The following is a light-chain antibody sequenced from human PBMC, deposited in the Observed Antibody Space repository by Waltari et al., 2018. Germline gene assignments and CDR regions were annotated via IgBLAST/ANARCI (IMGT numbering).Light chain of an antibody. CDR3: SSFTRSSTFV. CDR1: SSDVGVYNY. J-gene: IGLJ3*02. Sequence: QSALTQPASVSGSPGQSITISCTGTSSDVGVYNYVSLYQQLPGKVPKLMIYEVSKRPSGVSNRFSGSKSGYTASLTISGLQAEDEADYYCSSFTRSSTFVFGGGTKVTVL. CDR2: EVS. V-gene: IGLV2-14*03.